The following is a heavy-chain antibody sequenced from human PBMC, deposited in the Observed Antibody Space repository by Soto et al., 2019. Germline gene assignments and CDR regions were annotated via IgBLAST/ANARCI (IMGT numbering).Heavy chain of an antibody. CDR2: INAGNGNT. Sequence: ASVKVSCKASGYTFTSYAMHWVRQAPGQRLEWMGWINAGNGNTKYSQKFQGRVTITRDTSASTAYVELSSLRSEDTAVYYCARGGGRDYYYYGMDVWGQGTTVTVSS. CDR1: GYTFTSYA. CDR3: ARGGGRDYYYYGMDV. V-gene: IGHV1-3*01. D-gene: IGHD3-16*01. J-gene: IGHJ6*02.